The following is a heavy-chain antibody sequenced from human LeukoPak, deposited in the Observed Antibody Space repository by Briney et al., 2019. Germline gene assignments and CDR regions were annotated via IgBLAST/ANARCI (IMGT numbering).Heavy chain of an antibody. D-gene: IGHD4-17*01. J-gene: IGHJ5*01. V-gene: IGHV3-23*01. CDR3: ARGAYGDYDS. Sequence: GGSLSLSCAASGLTFSNYAMSWFRQAPGKGLEWVSGITSGFTPHYADSVKGRFTISRDNSKNTFHLQMNSLRAEDTAVYFCARGAYGDYDSWGQGTLVTVSS. CDR1: GLTFSNYA. CDR2: ITSGFTP.